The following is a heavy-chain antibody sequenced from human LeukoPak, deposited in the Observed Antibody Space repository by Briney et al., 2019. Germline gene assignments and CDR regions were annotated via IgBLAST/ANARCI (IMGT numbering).Heavy chain of an antibody. CDR3: ARDGRSSGSNYY. V-gene: IGHV3-7*04. J-gene: IGHJ4*02. CDR2: IKQDGSEK. Sequence: PGGSLRLSCAASGFTFSSYWMSWVRQAPGKGLECVANIKQDGSEKYYVDSVKGRFTISRDNAKNSLYPQMNSLRVEDTAVYYCARDGRSSGSNYYWGQGTLVTVSS. D-gene: IGHD3-10*01. CDR1: GFTFSSYW.